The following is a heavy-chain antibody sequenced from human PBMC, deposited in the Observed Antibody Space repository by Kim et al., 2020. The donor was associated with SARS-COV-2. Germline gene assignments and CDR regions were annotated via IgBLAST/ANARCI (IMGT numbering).Heavy chain of an antibody. CDR1: GYTFTSYA. CDR3: ARDWLRYFDWLQPGNWFDP. Sequence: ASVKVSCKASGYTFTSYAMHWVRQAPGQRLEWMGWINAGNGNTKYSQKFQGRVTITRDTSASTAYMELSSLRSEDTAVYYWARDWLRYFDWLQPGNWFDPWGQGTLVTVSS. J-gene: IGHJ5*02. V-gene: IGHV1-3*01. D-gene: IGHD3-9*01. CDR2: INAGNGNT.